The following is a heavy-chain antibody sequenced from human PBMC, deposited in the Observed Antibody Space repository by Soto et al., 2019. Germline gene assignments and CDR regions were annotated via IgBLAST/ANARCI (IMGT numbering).Heavy chain of an antibody. J-gene: IGHJ4*02. Sequence: SETLSLTCTVSGGSISSYYWSWIRQPPGKGLEWIGYIYYSGSTNYNPSLKSRVTISVDTSKNQFSLKLSSVTAADTAVYYCARDSINWSYGEFDYWGQGTLVTVSS. CDR1: GGSISSYY. CDR3: ARDSINWSYGEFDY. V-gene: IGHV4-59*01. CDR2: IYYSGST. D-gene: IGHD1-7*01.